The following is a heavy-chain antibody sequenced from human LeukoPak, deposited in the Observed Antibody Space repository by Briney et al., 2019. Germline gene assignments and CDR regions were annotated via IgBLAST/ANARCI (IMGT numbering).Heavy chain of an antibody. Sequence: PGGSLRLSCAAPGFTFSSYSMNWVRQAPGKGLEWGSSISSSSSYIYYADSVKGRFTISRDNAKNSLYLQMNSLRAEDTAVYYCARGALLFVVVPAVIDYWGQEPLVTVS. D-gene: IGHD2-2*01. J-gene: IGHJ4*02. CDR3: ARGALLFVVVPAVIDY. CDR1: GFTFSSYS. CDR2: ISSSSSYI. V-gene: IGHV3-21*01.